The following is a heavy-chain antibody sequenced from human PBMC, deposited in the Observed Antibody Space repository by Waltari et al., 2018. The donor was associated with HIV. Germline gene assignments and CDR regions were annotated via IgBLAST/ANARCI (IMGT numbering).Heavy chain of an antibody. CDR2: MSPNSGNT. Sequence: QVQLVQSGAEVKKHGAAVKVSCKASRYAFATYDVNWVRQATGQGPEWMGWMSPNSGNTVYAQEFQGRVTMTRDTSISTVYMELSSLTSEDTAVYYCARGGSASMDVWGQGTTVTVSS. V-gene: IGHV1-8*02. J-gene: IGHJ6*02. CDR3: ARGGSASMDV. CDR1: RYAFATYD.